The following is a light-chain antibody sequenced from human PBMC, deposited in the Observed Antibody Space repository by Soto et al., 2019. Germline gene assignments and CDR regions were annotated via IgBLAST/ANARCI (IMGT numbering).Light chain of an antibody. V-gene: IGKV3-20*01. J-gene: IGKJ2*01. CDR3: QQYGSSPYT. CDR2: GAS. CDR1: QSVSSSY. Sequence: EIVLTQSPGTLSLSPGERATLSCRASQSVSSSYLAWYQQKPGQAPRLLISGASIRATGIPDRFSGSGSGTDFTLTISRLGPEDFAVYSCQQYGSSPYTFGQGTKLEIK.